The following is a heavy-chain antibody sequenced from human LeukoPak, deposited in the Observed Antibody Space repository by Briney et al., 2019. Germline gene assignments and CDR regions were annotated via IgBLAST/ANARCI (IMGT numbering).Heavy chain of an antibody. J-gene: IGHJ4*02. CDR2: MNPGSGNA. V-gene: IGHV1-8*01. Sequence: ASVKVSCKASGYTFTSYDFNWVRQATGQRPEWMGWMNPGSGNAGYAQKFQGRVTMTRNTSISTVYMELSGLRYEDTAIYYCTRGGIIILGVATVVDYWGREPWSPSPQ. D-gene: IGHD3/OR15-3a*01. CDR1: GYTFTSYD. CDR3: TRGGIIILGVATVVDY.